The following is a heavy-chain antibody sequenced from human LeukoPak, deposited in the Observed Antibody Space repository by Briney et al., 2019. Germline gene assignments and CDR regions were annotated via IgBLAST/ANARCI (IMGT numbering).Heavy chain of an antibody. CDR3: TTSLGPGELSGFDH. Sequence: GGSLRLSCAASGFTVNQAWMSWVRQAPGKGLEWVGRIRKQSDGGTADSAAPVKGRFTISRDDSKNMLYLQTTSLRPEDTALYYCTTSLGPGELSGFDHWGQGTLVTVAS. J-gene: IGHJ4*02. CDR2: IRKQSDGGTA. V-gene: IGHV3-15*01. D-gene: IGHD3-10*01. CDR1: GFTVNQAW.